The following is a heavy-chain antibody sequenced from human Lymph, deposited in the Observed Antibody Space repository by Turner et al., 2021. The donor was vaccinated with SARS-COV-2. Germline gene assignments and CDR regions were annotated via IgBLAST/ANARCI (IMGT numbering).Heavy chain of an antibody. V-gene: IGHV4-59*01. CDR2: IYYSGST. CDR1: GDSISNYY. Sequence: QVQLPESGPGLVKPSETLSLTCTFSGDSISNYYWSWIRQPPGKGLEWIGYIYYSGSTNYNPSLKGRVTISVDTSKNHFSLKLSSVTAADTAVYYCARGFDYWGQGTLVTVSS. CDR3: ARGFDY. J-gene: IGHJ4*02.